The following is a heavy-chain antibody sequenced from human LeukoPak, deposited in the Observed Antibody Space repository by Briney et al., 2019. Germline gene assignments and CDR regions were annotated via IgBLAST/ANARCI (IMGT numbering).Heavy chain of an antibody. J-gene: IGHJ5*02. CDR2: INHSGST. D-gene: IGHD6-13*01. CDR3: ARGIAAAVRWFDP. Sequence: SETLSLTCAVYGGSFSGYYWSWIRQPPGKGLEWIGEINHSGSTNYNPSLKSRVTISVDTSKNQFSLKLSSVTAADTAVYYCARGIAAAVRWFDPWGQGTLVTVSS. CDR1: GGSFSGYY. V-gene: IGHV4-34*01.